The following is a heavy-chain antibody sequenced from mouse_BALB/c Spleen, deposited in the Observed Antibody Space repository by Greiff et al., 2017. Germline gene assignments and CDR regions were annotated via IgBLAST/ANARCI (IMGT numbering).Heavy chain of an antibody. V-gene: IGHV5-4*02. J-gene: IGHJ3*01. CDR2: ISDGGSYT. D-gene: IGHD2-4*01. Sequence: EVKLMESGGGLVKPGGSLKLSCAASGFTFSDYYMYWVRQTPEKRLEWVATISDGGSYTYYPDSVKGRFTISRDNAKNNLYLQMSSLKSEDTAMYYCARGGDYDERFAYWGQGTLVTVSA. CDR1: GFTFSDYY. CDR3: ARGGDYDERFAY.